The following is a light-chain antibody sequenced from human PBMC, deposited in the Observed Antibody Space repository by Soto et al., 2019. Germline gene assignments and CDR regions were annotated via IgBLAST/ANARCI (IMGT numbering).Light chain of an antibody. CDR1: SSNIGSNT. J-gene: IGLJ1*01. V-gene: IGLV1-44*01. CDR2: SNN. CDR3: AAWDDSLTSLV. Sequence: QAVVTQPPSASGTPGQRVTISCSGSSSNIGSNTVNWYQQLPGTAPKLLIYSNNQRPSGVPDRFSGSKSGTSASLAISGLQSEDEADYYCAAWDDSLTSLVFGTGTKLTVL.